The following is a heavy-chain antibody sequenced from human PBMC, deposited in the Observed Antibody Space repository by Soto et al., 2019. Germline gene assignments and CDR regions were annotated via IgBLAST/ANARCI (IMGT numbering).Heavy chain of an antibody. Sequence: GGSLRLSCVGSGFTFSSYAMSWVRQAPGKGLEWVSAISASGDSTYYADSVKGRFTISRDNSENILYLQMNSLRAEDTALYYCATTGTMYLWGQGTLVTVSS. CDR1: GFTFSSYA. CDR2: ISASGDST. J-gene: IGHJ5*02. D-gene: IGHD1-7*01. CDR3: ATTGTMYL. V-gene: IGHV3-23*01.